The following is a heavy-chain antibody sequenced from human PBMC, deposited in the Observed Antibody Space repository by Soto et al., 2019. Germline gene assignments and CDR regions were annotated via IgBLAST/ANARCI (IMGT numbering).Heavy chain of an antibody. V-gene: IGHV3-30-3*01. Sequence: GGSLRLSCAASGFTFSSYAMHWVRQAPGKGLEWVAVISYDGSNKYYADSVKGRFTISRDNSKNTLYLQMNSLRAEDTAVYYCARDQAFGAARPGDDAFDIWGQGTMVTVSS. CDR2: ISYDGSNK. J-gene: IGHJ3*02. D-gene: IGHD6-6*01. CDR1: GFTFSSYA. CDR3: ARDQAFGAARPGDDAFDI.